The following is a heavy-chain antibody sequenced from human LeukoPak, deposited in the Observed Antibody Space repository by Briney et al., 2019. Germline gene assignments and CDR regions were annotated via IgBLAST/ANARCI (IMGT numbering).Heavy chain of an antibody. Sequence: PSETLSLTCTVSGGSISSYYWSWIRQPPGKGLEWIGYIYYSGSTNYNPSLKSRVTISVDTSKNRFSLKLSSVTAADTAVYYCARQLWWLPLYFDYWGQGTLVTVSS. D-gene: IGHD4/OR15-4a*01. J-gene: IGHJ4*02. CDR2: IYYSGST. CDR3: ARQLWWLPLYFDY. CDR1: GGSISSYY. V-gene: IGHV4-59*08.